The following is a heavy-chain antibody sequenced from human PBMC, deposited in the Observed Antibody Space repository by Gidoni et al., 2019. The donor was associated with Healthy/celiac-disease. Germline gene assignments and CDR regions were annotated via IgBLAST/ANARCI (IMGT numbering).Heavy chain of an antibody. D-gene: IGHD4-17*01. Sequence: QVQLQESGPGLVKPSGTLSLTCAVSGGSIRSSNWWSWVRQPPGKGLEWIGEIYHSGSTNYNPSLKSRVTISVDKSKNQFSLKLSSVTAADTAVYYCARDGRGDYGDYYYYYGMDVWGQGTTVTVSS. J-gene: IGHJ6*02. CDR1: GGSIRSSNW. CDR3: ARDGRGDYGDYYYYYGMDV. V-gene: IGHV4-4*02. CDR2: IYHSGST.